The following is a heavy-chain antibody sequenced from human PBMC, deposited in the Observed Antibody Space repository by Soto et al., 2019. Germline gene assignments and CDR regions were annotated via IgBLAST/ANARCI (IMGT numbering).Heavy chain of an antibody. CDR1: GYTFTGYY. CDR2: INPNSGGT. Sequence: ASVKVSCKASGYTFTGYYMHWVRQAPGQGLEWMGWINPNSGGTNYAQKFQGWVTMTRDTSISTAYMELSRLRSDDTAVYYCATDYDYVWGSYRSLFDYWGQGTLVTVSS. D-gene: IGHD3-16*02. J-gene: IGHJ4*02. V-gene: IGHV1-2*04. CDR3: ATDYDYVWGSYRSLFDY.